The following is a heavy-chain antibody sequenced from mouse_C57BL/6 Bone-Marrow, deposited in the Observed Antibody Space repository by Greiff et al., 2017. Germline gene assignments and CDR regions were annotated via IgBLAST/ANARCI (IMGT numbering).Heavy chain of an antibody. CDR2: INPNNGGT. J-gene: IGHJ1*03. V-gene: IGHV1-26*01. CDR3: ADYYGGSFSWYFDV. D-gene: IGHD1-1*01. CDR1: GYTFTDYY. Sequence: VQLQQSGPELVKPGASVKISCKASGYTFTDYYMNWVKQRPGQSLEWIGDINPNNGGTSYNQKFKGKATLTVDKSSSTAYMELRSLTSEDSAVXDCADYYGGSFSWYFDVWGTGTTVTVSS.